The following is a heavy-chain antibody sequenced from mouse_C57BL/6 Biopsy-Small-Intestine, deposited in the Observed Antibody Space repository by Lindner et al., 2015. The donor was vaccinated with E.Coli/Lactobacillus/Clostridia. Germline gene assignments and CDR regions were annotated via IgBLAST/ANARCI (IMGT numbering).Heavy chain of an antibody. Sequence: VQLQESGAELVRPGTSVKMSCKASGYTFTNYWIGWAKQRPGHGLEWIGDIYPGGGYTNYNEKFKGKATLTADKSSSTAYMQFSSLTSEDSAIYYCARKIYDGFESYFDYWGQGTTLTVSS. CDR3: ARKIYDGFESYFDY. J-gene: IGHJ2*01. D-gene: IGHD2-3*01. V-gene: IGHV1-63*01. CDR2: IYPGGGYT. CDR1: GYTFTNYW.